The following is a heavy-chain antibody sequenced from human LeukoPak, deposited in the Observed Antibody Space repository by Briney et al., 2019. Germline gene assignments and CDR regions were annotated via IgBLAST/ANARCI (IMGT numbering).Heavy chain of an antibody. J-gene: IGHJ4*02. V-gene: IGHV3-23*01. CDR2: ISGSGGVT. CDR3: AKAPAATTRCGGYFDC. Sequence: GGSLRLSCAASGFTFSGYAMSWVRQAPGKGLEWVSAISGSGGVTYYADSVKGRFTISRDIFRNTLYLQMNSLRAEDTAVYYCAKAPAATTRCGGYFDCWGQGTLVTVSS. CDR1: GFTFSGYA. D-gene: IGHD4-11*01.